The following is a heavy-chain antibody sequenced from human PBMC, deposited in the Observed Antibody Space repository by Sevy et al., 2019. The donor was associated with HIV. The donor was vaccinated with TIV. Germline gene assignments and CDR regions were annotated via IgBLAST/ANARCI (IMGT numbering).Heavy chain of an antibody. CDR3: AKGFCSGGTCPRDYYYYGMDV. D-gene: IGHD2-15*01. J-gene: IGHJ6*02. CDR2: INSGSSHI. Sequence: GGSLRLSCAASGFTFSTYSINWVRQAPGKGPEWVSSINSGSSHIYYADSVKGRFTISRDNAKNTLYVQMNSLRAEDTAVYYCAKGFCSGGTCPRDYYYYGMDVWGQGTTVTVSS. V-gene: IGHV3-21*04. CDR1: GFTFSTYS.